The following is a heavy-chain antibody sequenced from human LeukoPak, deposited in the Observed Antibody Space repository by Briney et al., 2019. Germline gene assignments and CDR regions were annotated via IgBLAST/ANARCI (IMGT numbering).Heavy chain of an antibody. D-gene: IGHD2-15*01. V-gene: IGHV4-61*01. CDR3: ASYHYSNDAFDI. Sequence: SVTLSLTWTVSVVSVSSGSYYWSWIRQPPGKGLEWIGYIYYSGSTNYNPSLKSRVTISVDTSKNQFSLKLSSVTAADTAVYYCASYHYSNDAFDIWGQGTMVTVSS. CDR1: VVSVSSGSYY. CDR2: IYYSGST. J-gene: IGHJ3*02.